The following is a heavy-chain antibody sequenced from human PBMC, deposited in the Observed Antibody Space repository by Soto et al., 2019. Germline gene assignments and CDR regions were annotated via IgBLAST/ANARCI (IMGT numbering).Heavy chain of an antibody. CDR2: IYYSGTT. CDR3: ASYVWGSYRSLDY. J-gene: IGHJ4*02. D-gene: IGHD3-16*02. Sequence: SETLSLTXTVSGGSITSGGWYWSWIRQHPGKGLEWIGYIYYSGTTYYNASLKSRVTMSVDTSKNQFSLTLSSVTAADTAVYYCASYVWGSYRSLDYWGQGTLVTVSS. CDR1: GGSITSGGWY. V-gene: IGHV4-31*02.